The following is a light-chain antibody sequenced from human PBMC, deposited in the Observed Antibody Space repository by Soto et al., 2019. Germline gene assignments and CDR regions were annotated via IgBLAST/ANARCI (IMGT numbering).Light chain of an antibody. J-gene: IGKJ4*01. CDR3: QQFKSYPLT. Sequence: DIQLTQSPSFLSASVGDRVTITCRASQDLTGYLAWYQQEPGKAPKLLISATSTLQSGVPSRFSGSGSGTEMTLTISSLQPEDFATYYCQQFKSYPLTVGGGTKVDIK. CDR2: ATS. V-gene: IGKV1-9*01. CDR1: QDLTGY.